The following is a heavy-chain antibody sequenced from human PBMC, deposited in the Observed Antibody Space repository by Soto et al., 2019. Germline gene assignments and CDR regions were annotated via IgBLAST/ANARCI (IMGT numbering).Heavy chain of an antibody. J-gene: IGHJ4*02. CDR2: INPNSGDT. Sequence: ASVKVSCKASGYTFIDYFIHWVRQAPGQGLEWMGWINPNSGDTNSAQKFQGRVAMTRDTSISTAYMELSGLRSDDTAVYYCARQLDTTMITDYWGQGTLAPVSS. D-gene: IGHD5-18*01. V-gene: IGHV1-2*02. CDR3: ARQLDTTMITDY. CDR1: GYTFIDYF.